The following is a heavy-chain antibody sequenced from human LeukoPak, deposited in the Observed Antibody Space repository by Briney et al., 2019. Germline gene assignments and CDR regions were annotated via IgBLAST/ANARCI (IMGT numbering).Heavy chain of an antibody. Sequence: PSETLSLTCTVSGGSINSGDYYWTWIRQPPGKGLEWIGCVFYSGGTYYNLSLKSRVTISLDASKNQFSLKLSSVTAADTAVYYCARDHMVAAAGTAPGGVAFDIWGQGTMVTVSS. CDR2: VFYSGGT. V-gene: IGHV4-30-4*08. J-gene: IGHJ3*02. CDR1: GGSINSGDYY. D-gene: IGHD6-13*01. CDR3: ARDHMVAAAGTAPGGVAFDI.